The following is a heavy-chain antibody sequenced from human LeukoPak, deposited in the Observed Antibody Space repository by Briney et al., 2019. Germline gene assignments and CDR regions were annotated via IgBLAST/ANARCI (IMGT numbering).Heavy chain of an antibody. Sequence: GGSLRLSCAASGFTVSSNYMSWVRQAPGKGLEWVSVIYSGGSTYYADSVKGRFTISRDNSKNTLYLQINSLRAEDTAVYYCARTRPNSGYDRYYYYMDVWGEGTTVTVSS. J-gene: IGHJ6*03. CDR2: IYSGGST. D-gene: IGHD5-12*01. CDR1: GFTVSSNY. V-gene: IGHV3-53*01. CDR3: ARTRPNSGYDRYYYYMDV.